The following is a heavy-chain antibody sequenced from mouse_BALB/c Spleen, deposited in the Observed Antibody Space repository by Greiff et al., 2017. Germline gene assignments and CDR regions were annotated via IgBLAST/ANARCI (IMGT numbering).Heavy chain of an antibody. Sequence: EVNVVESGGGLVKPGGSLKLSCAASGFAFSSYDMPWVRQTPEKRLEWVAYISSGGGSTYYPDTVKGRFTISRDNAKNTLYLQMSSLKSEDTAMYYCARQDYGYYFDYWGQGTTLTVSS. CDR3: ARQDYGYYFDY. CDR1: GFAFSSYD. J-gene: IGHJ2*01. V-gene: IGHV5-12-1*01. CDR2: ISSGGGST. D-gene: IGHD1-2*01.